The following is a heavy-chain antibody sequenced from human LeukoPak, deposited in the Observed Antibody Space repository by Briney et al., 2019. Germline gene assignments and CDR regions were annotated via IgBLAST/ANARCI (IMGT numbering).Heavy chain of an antibody. V-gene: IGHV3-23*01. J-gene: IGHJ6*04. Sequence: GGSLRLSCAASGFTFSSYGMTWVRQAPGKGLEWVSTISGSGDNTYYADSVKGRFTISRDNSKNTLYLQMNSLRAEDTAVYYCAELGITMIGGVWGKGTTVTISS. D-gene: IGHD3-10*02. CDR3: AELGITMIGGV. CDR2: ISGSGDNT. CDR1: GFTFSSYG.